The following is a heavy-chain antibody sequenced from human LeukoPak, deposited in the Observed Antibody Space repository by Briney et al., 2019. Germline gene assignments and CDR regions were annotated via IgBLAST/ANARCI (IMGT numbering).Heavy chain of an antibody. D-gene: IGHD6-19*01. CDR3: ARSLAVAMSGAFDI. J-gene: IGHJ3*02. CDR1: GGSISSSNW. CDR2: IYHSGST. V-gene: IGHV4-4*02. Sequence: SETLSLTCAVSGGSISSSNWWSWVRQPPGKGLEWIGEIYHSGSTNYNPSLKSRVTILVDKSKNQFSLKLSSVTAADTAVYYCARSLAVAMSGAFDIWGQGTMVTVSS.